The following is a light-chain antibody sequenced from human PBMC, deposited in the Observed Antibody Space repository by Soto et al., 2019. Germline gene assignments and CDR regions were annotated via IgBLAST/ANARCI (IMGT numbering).Light chain of an antibody. Sequence: QSSLTQPASLSGSPGQSITISCTGTSSDIGAYDYFSWFQQHPGKAPKLMISEVNNRPSGVSNRFSGSKSGNTAYLTISGLQVEDEAEYFCVSFTTTXTHVVGTGTKVXV. CDR3: VSFTTTXTHV. CDR2: EVN. CDR1: SSDIGAYDY. J-gene: IGLJ1*01. V-gene: IGLV2-14*01.